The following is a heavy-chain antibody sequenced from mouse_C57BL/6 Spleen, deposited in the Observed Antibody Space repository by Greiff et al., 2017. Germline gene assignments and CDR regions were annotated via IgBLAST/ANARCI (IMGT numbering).Heavy chain of an antibody. Sequence: QVHVKQSGAELVKPGASVKLSCKASGYTFTSYWMHWVTQRPGQGLEWIGMIHPNSGSTNYNEKFKSKATLTVDKSSSTAYMQLSSLTSEDSAVYYCARARDYDDWYFDVWGTGTTVTVSS. CDR2: IHPNSGST. CDR3: ARARDYDDWYFDV. J-gene: IGHJ1*03. V-gene: IGHV1-64*01. D-gene: IGHD2-4*01. CDR1: GYTFTSYW.